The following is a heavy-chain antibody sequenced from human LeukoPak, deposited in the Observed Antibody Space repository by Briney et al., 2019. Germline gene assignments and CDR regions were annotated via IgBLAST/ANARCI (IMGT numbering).Heavy chain of an antibody. V-gene: IGHV3-74*01. J-gene: IGHJ4*02. CDR1: GFTFSPFW. D-gene: IGHD3-22*01. CDR2: VGLDDKST. Sequence: GGSLSLSCATSGFTFSPFWIHWVRQGPGKGLEWVSRVGLDDKSTNYADSVKGRFTISRDNAKSAVYLQMNNLRADDTAVYYCVRDLGYDRSGVWQKYFDSWGQGTLVAVSS. CDR3: VRDLGYDRSGVWQKYFDS.